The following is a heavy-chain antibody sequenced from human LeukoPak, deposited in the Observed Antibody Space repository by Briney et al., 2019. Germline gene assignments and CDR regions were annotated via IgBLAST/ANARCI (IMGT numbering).Heavy chain of an antibody. CDR3: AKLLCSSTSCGDY. J-gene: IGHJ4*02. D-gene: IGHD2-2*01. CDR2: ISGNGGST. V-gene: IGHV3-23*01. CDR1: GFTFSSYA. Sequence: GGSLRLSCAASGFTFSSYAMSWVRQAPGKGLEWVSVISGNGGSTYYADSVKGRFTISRDNSKNTLYLQMNSLRAEDTAVYYCAKLLCSSTSCGDYWGQGTLVTVSS.